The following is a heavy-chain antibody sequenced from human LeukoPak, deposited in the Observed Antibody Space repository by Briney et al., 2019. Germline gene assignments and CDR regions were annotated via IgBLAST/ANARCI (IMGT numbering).Heavy chain of an antibody. D-gene: IGHD5-12*01. Sequence: ASVKVSCKASGYILSSYNMHWVRQAPGQGLEWLGIINPSGGDTKYAQKFQGRVTLTRDKSTSTAYMELSSLRSEDTAVYYCASRYSGYELGGEPYWGQGTLVTVSS. CDR1: GYILSSYN. CDR3: ASRYSGYELGGEPY. V-gene: IGHV1-46*01. CDR2: INPSGGDT. J-gene: IGHJ4*02.